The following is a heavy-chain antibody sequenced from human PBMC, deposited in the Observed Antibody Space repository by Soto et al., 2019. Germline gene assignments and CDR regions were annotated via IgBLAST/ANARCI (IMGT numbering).Heavy chain of an antibody. Sequence: ASVKVSCKAPGYTFTSYGISWVRQAPGQGLEWMGWISAYNGNTNYAPKLQGRVTMTTDTSTSTAYMELSSLRSDDTAVYYCARKYCSSTSFYRLGYDYDYMDVCGKGTRVTVSS. CDR1: GYTFTSYG. CDR2: ISAYNGNT. V-gene: IGHV1-18*01. CDR3: ARKYCSSTSFYRLGYDYDYMDV. D-gene: IGHD2-2*02. J-gene: IGHJ6*03.